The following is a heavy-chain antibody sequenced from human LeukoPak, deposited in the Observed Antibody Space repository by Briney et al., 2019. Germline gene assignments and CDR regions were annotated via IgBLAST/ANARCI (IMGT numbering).Heavy chain of an antibody. CDR1: GFTFSSYA. CDR2: ISYDGSNK. Sequence: QPGRSLRLSCAASGFTFSSYAMHWVRQAPGKGLEWVAVISYDGSNKYYADPVKGRFTISRDNSKNTLYLQMNSLRAEDTAVYYCARADDSSGNPFDYWGQGTLVTVSS. J-gene: IGHJ4*02. D-gene: IGHD3-22*01. CDR3: ARADDSSGNPFDY. V-gene: IGHV3-30*01.